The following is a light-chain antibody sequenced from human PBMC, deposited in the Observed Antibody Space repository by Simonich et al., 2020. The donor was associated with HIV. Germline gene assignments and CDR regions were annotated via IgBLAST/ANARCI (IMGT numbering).Light chain of an antibody. V-gene: IGLV2-14*01. CDR3: SSYTSSSTVV. J-gene: IGLJ2*01. CDR2: DIS. Sequence: QSALTQPVSVSGSPGQSITISCTGTSSDVGGYNYVSWYQQHPGKAPKLMIYDISERPSGFSNRFSGSKSGNTASLTISGLQAEDEADYYCSSYTSSSTVVFGGGTKLTVL. CDR1: SSDVGGYNY.